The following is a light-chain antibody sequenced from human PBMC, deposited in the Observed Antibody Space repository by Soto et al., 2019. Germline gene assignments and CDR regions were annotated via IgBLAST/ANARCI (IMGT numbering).Light chain of an antibody. CDR3: VLSLPRGVWE. CDR2: STN. V-gene: IGLV8-61*01. CDR1: SGSVSTSNY. J-gene: IGLJ3*02. Sequence: QAVVTQKPSFSVSPGGTVTLTCGLTSGSVSTSNYPSWYQQTPGQTPRTLIYSTNFRSSGVPDRFSGSILGNKAALTITGAQADDESDYYCVLSLPRGVWEFGGGTKLTVL.